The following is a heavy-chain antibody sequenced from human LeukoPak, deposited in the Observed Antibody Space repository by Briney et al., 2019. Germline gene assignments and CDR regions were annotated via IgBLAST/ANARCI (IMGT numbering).Heavy chain of an antibody. Sequence: SSETLSLTCTVSGVSISTSRYYWGWIRQPPGKGLEWIGNIYYSGSTYYNPSLKSRVTISVDTSKNQFSLKLNSVTAADTAVYYCARNRYYYGSGNYGVPNWFDPWGQGTLVTVSS. V-gene: IGHV4-39*01. CDR3: ARNRYYYGSGNYGVPNWFDP. J-gene: IGHJ5*02. D-gene: IGHD3-10*01. CDR1: GVSISTSRYY. CDR2: IYYSGST.